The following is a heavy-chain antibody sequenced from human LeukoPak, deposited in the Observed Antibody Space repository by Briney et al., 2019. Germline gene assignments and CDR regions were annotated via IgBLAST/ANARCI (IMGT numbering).Heavy chain of an antibody. J-gene: IGHJ4*02. Sequence: SETLSLTCTVSDGSISNNNYYWNWIRQPAGKGLEWIGRIYTNGNTDYNPSLNSRVTISIDTSRNQFSLKLSSVTAADTAVYYCARDPRYSGSSSDDYWGQGTLVTVSS. CDR2: IYTNGNT. V-gene: IGHV4-61*02. CDR3: ARDPRYSGSSSDDY. CDR1: DGSISNNNYY. D-gene: IGHD1-26*01.